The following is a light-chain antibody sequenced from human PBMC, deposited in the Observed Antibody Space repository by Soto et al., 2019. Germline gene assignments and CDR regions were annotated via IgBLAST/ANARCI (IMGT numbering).Light chain of an antibody. CDR1: QSISSW. J-gene: IGKJ5*01. CDR2: DAS. V-gene: IGKV1-5*01. CDR3: QQYNSYSIT. Sequence: DIQITQSPSSLSASVGDRVTITCRASQSISSWLAWYQQKPGKAPKLLIYDASSLESGVPSRFSGSGSGTEFTLTISSLQPDDFATYYCQQYNSYSITFGQGTRLEIK.